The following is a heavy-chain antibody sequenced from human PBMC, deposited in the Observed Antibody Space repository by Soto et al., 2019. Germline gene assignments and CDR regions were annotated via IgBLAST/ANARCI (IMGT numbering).Heavy chain of an antibody. D-gene: IGHD6-19*01. Sequence: QVQLVQSGAEVKKPGASVKVSCKASVGTFSRSAISGVGQAPGTGLEWMGGNIPIFGTANYAQKFQGRVTITAEESTSTAYMELRSLRSEDTAVFYCARSRVAGVYYYGMDVWGQGTTVTVSS. CDR1: VGTFSRSA. CDR2: NIPIFGTA. CDR3: ARSRVAGVYYYGMDV. J-gene: IGHJ6*02. V-gene: IGHV1-69*12.